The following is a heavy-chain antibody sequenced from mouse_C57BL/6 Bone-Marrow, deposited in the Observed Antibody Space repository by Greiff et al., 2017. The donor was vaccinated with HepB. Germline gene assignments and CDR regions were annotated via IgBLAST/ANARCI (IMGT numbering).Heavy chain of an antibody. CDR2: IWRGGST. J-gene: IGHJ1*03. CDR1: GFSFTSYG. Sequence: QVQLQQSGPGLVQPSQSLSITCTVSGFSFTSYGVHWVRQSPGKGLEWLGVIWRGGSTDYNAAFMSRLSITKDNSKSQVFFKMNSLQADDTAIYYCAKNSPYYYGSSYPWYFDVWGTGTTVTVSS. CDR3: AKNSPYYYGSSYPWYFDV. D-gene: IGHD1-1*01. V-gene: IGHV2-5*01.